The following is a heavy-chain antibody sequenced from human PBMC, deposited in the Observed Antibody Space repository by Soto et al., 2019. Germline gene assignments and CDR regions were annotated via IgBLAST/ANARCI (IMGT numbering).Heavy chain of an antibody. Sequence: QVQLVQSGAEVKKPGSSVKVSCRASGGIFSTYAINWVRQAPGQGLEGMGGIIPLVGTANYAQKLQGRVTISADESAHIAYMELSSLRSEDTAVYYCARVQYSGTYLHAFDLWGQGTRVTFSS. V-gene: IGHV1-69*01. CDR2: IIPLVGTA. CDR3: ARVQYSGTYLHAFDL. CDR1: GGIFSTYA. D-gene: IGHD1-26*01. J-gene: IGHJ3*01.